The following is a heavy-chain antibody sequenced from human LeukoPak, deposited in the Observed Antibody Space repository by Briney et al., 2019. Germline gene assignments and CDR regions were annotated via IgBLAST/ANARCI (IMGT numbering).Heavy chain of an antibody. J-gene: IGHJ5*01. CDR1: GGSISSSSYY. D-gene: IGHD2-15*01. CDR3: ANFPSSYCSGANCYDS. V-gene: IGHV4-39*01. CDR2: IYYDGST. Sequence: SETLSLTCTVSGGSISSSSYYWGWIRQPPGQGLDWIGYIYYDGSTYYNPSLKSRVTTSVDTSKNQFSLKVTSVTAADTAVYYCANFPSSYCSGANCYDSWGQGTLVTVSS.